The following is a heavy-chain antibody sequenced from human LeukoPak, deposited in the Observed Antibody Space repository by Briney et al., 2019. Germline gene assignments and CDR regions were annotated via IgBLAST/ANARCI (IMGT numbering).Heavy chain of an antibody. J-gene: IGHJ5*02. CDR3: STDRHGSDSFDP. CDR2: IKTKTEVGTT. V-gene: IGHV3-15*01. CDR1: GFTFTNAW. D-gene: IGHD3-10*01. Sequence: GGSLRLSCAASGFTFTNAWMSWVRQAPGKGLEWVGRIKTKTEVGTTDYAAPVKGRFTISRDDSRNTLYLQMNSLKTEDTAVYYCSTDRHGSDSFDPWGQGTLVTVSS.